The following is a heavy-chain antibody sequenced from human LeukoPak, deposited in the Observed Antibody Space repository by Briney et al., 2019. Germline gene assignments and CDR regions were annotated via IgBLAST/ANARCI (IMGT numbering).Heavy chain of an antibody. D-gene: IGHD3-22*01. CDR2: IYHSGST. CDR1: GGSISSGGYS. CDR3: AREDYYDSSGIN. V-gene: IGHV4-30-2*01. Sequence: SQTLSLTCAVSGGSISSGGYSWSWIRQPPGKGLEWIGYIYHSGSTYYNPSLKSRVTISVDRSKNQFSLKLSSVTAADTAVYYCAREDYYDSSGINWGQGTLDTVSS. J-gene: IGHJ4*02.